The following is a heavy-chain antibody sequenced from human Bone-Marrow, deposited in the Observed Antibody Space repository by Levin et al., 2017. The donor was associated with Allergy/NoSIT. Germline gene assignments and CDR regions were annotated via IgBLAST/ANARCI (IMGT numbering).Heavy chain of an antibody. CDR1: GYTFTSYG. CDR3: ARGQTRRYCSSTSCLGSWFDP. Sequence: ASVKVSCKASGYTFTSYGISWVRQAPGQGLEWMGWISAYNGNTNYAQKLQGRVTMTTDTSTSTAYMELRSLRSDDTAVYYCARGQTRRYCSSTSCLGSWFDPWGQGTLVTVSS. J-gene: IGHJ5*02. D-gene: IGHD2-2*01. CDR2: ISAYNGNT. V-gene: IGHV1-18*01.